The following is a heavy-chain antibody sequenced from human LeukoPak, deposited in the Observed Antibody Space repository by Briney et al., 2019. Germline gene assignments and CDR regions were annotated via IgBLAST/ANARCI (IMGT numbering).Heavy chain of an antibody. CDR3: ARGGGLDV. D-gene: IGHD3-16*01. V-gene: IGHV3-7*03. CDR2: INHNGNVN. CDR1: GFTFSSYA. J-gene: IGHJ6*02. Sequence: GRSLRLSCAASGFTFSSYAMHWVRQAPGKGLEWVASINHNGNVNYYVDSVKGRFTISRDNAKNSLYLQMSNLRAEDTAVYFCARGGGLDVWGQGATVTVSS.